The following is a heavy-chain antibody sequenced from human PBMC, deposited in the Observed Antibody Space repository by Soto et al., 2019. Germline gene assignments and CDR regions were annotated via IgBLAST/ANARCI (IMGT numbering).Heavy chain of an antibody. Sequence: QVQLVESGGGVVQPGRSLRLSCAASGFTFSNYAMHWVRQAPGKGLAWVAVVSYDGSHIYYADSAKGRFTISRDNSKNTLHLQMTSLRPEDTAVYYCAGNMDTAMATYYYGLDVWAQGTTVTVSS. CDR3: AGNMDTAMATYYYGLDV. CDR2: VSYDGSHI. J-gene: IGHJ6*02. CDR1: GFTFSNYA. V-gene: IGHV3-30-3*01. D-gene: IGHD5-18*01.